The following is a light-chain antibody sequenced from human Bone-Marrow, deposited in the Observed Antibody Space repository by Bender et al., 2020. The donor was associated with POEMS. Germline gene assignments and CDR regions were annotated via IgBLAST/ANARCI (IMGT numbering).Light chain of an antibody. V-gene: IGLV1-44*01. Sequence: QSVLTQPPSVSGAPGQSVTIPCTGDSSNIGAHAVNWYQHLPGTAPKLLIYSSHRRPSEVPDRFSGSRSGTSASLAISGLQSEDEADYYCAVWDDSLNGWVFGGGTKLTVL. CDR2: SSH. CDR3: AVWDDSLNGWV. CDR1: SSNIGAHA. J-gene: IGLJ3*02.